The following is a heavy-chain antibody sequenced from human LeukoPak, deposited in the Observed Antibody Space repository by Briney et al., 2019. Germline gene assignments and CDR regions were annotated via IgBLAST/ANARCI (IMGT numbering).Heavy chain of an antibody. D-gene: IGHD5-24*01. J-gene: IGHJ5*02. V-gene: IGHV1-8*01. CDR2: MKPNSGNT. CDR1: GYTFTSYD. Sequence: ASVKVSCKASGYTFTSYDINWVRQATGQGLEWMGWMKPNSGNTGYAQKFQGRVTMTRNASISTAYMELSSLRSEDTAVYYCARGGRRVGLFRWFDPWGQGTLVTVSS. CDR3: ARGGRRVGLFRWFDP.